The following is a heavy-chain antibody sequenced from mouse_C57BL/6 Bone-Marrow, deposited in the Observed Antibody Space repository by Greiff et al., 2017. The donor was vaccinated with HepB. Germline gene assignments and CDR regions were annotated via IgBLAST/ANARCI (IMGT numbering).Heavy chain of an antibody. CDR2: IYPGNSDT. CDR3: TRSYYGSEDYYAMDY. D-gene: IGHD2-2*01. CDR1: GYTFTSYW. V-gene: IGHV1-5*01. Sequence: EVQLQQSGTVLARPGASVKMSCKTSGYTFTSYWMHWVKQRPGQGLEWIGAIYPGNSDTSYNQKFKGKAKLTAVTSASTAYMELSSLTNEDSAVYYCTRSYYGSEDYYAMDYWGQGTSVTVSS. J-gene: IGHJ4*01.